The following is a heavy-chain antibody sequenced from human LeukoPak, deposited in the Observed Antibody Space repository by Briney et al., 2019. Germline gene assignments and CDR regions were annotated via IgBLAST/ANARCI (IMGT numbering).Heavy chain of an antibody. CDR2: INPNSGGT. CDR3: ARGGYSYGYYFDY. V-gene: IGHV1-2*02. D-gene: IGHD5-18*01. J-gene: IGHJ4*02. Sequence: ASVKVSCKASGYTFTGYYMHWVRQAPGQGLEWMGWINPNSGGTNYAQKFQGKVTMTRDTSISTAYMELSRLRSDDTAVYYCARGGYSYGYYFDYWGQGTLVTVSS. CDR1: GYTFTGYY.